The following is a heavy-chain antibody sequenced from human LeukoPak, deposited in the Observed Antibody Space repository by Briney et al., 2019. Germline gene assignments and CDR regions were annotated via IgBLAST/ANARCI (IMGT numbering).Heavy chain of an antibody. V-gene: IGHV3-30*02. D-gene: IGHD2-2*01. CDR3: ARDPVVVVPAAINYMDV. CDR2: IRYDGSNK. CDR1: GFTFSSYG. J-gene: IGHJ6*03. Sequence: GGSLRLSCAASGFTFSSYGMHWVRQAPGKGLEWVAFIRYDGSNKYYADSVKGRFTISRDNSKNTLYLQMSSLRAEDTAVYYCARDPVVVVPAAINYMDVWGKGTTVTVSS.